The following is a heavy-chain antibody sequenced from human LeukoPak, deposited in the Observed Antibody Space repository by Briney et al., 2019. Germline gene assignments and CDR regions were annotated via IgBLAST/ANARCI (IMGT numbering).Heavy chain of an antibody. Sequence: PSQTLSLTCAVYGGSFRGYYWSWIRQPPGKGLEWIGEINHSGSTNYNPSLKSRVTISLDTSMKKFSLKLNSVTAADTAVYYCASTERCSTTCPLDYWGQGTLVTVSS. CDR3: ASTERCSTTCPLDY. J-gene: IGHJ4*02. D-gene: IGHD2-2*01. CDR2: INHSGST. CDR1: GGSFRGYY. V-gene: IGHV4-34*01.